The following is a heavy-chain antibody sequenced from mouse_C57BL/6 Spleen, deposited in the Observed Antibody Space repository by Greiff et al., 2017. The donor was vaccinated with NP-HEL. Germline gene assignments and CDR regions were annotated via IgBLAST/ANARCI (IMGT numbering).Heavy chain of an antibody. Sequence: VQLQQSGPGLVQPSQSLSITCTVSGFSFTSYGVHWFRQSPGKGLEWLGVIWIGGSTDYNAAFISRLSISKDNSKSQVFFKMNSLQADDTAIYYCARSTMITWFAYWGQGTLVTVSA. CDR2: IWIGGST. CDR1: GFSFTSYG. CDR3: ARSTMITWFAY. V-gene: IGHV2-2*01. D-gene: IGHD2-4*01. J-gene: IGHJ3*01.